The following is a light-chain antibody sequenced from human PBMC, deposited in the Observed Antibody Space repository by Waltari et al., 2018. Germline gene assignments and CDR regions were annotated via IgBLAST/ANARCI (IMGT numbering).Light chain of an antibody. CDR2: EVS. V-gene: IGLV2-14*01. CDR1: DRDVGAYDF. J-gene: IGLJ1*01. CDR3: SSYTTSSAPGV. Sequence: QSALTQPASVSGSPGPSITLPCSGTDRDVGAYDFVHGYQQPPGKAPHLIIYEVSNRPSGISNRFSASKSGNTASLTISGLQAEDEADYYCSSYTTSSAPGVFGTGTRVTVL.